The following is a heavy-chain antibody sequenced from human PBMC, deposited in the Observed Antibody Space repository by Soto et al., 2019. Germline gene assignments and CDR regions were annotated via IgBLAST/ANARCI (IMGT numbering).Heavy chain of an antibody. CDR3: AREYSSGWSGY. J-gene: IGHJ4*02. Sequence: QVHLVQSGAEVKKPGSSLKVSCKASGGTFSTSGISWVRQAPGQGLEWVGRIVPLLGTANYAQRFQGRVTITADESPSTAYMELSSLTSEDTAVYYCAREYSSGWSGYWGQGTLVAVSS. CDR2: IVPLLGTA. V-gene: IGHV1-69*01. D-gene: IGHD6-19*01. CDR1: GGTFSTSG.